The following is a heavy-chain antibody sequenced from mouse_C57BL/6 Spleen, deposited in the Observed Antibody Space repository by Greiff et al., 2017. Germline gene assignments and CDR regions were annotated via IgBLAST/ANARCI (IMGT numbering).Heavy chain of an antibody. Sequence: EVMLVESGEGLVKPGGSLKLSCAASGFTFSSYAMSWVRQTPEKRLEWVAYISSGGDYIYYADTVKGRFTISRDNARNTLYLQMSSLKSEDTAMYYCTRDHYFYCDWYFDVWGTGTTVTVSS. V-gene: IGHV5-9-1*02. CDR2: ISSGGDYI. CDR1: GFTFSSYA. J-gene: IGHJ1*03. CDR3: TRDHYFYCDWYFDV. D-gene: IGHD1-1*01.